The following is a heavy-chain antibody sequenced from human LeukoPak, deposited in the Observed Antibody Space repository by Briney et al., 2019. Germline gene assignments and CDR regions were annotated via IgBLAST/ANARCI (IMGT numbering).Heavy chain of an antibody. Sequence: SETLSLTCSVSGGSISSYYWSWIRQPPGKGLEWIGYIYYSGYTNHNPSLKSRVTMSVDTSKNQFSLQLSSVTAADTAVYYCARGQAVAGVWGQGTLVTVS. CDR3: ARGQAVAGV. D-gene: IGHD6-19*01. J-gene: IGHJ4*02. CDR1: GGSISSYY. V-gene: IGHV4-59*01. CDR2: IYYSGYT.